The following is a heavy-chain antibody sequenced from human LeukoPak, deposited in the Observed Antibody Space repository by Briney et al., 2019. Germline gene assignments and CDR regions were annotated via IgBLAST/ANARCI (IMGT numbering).Heavy chain of an antibody. D-gene: IGHD3-10*01. Sequence: SETLSLTCAVYGGSFSGYYWSWIRQPPGKGLEWIGEINHSGSTNYNPSLKSRVTISVDTSKNQFSLKLSSVTAADTAVYYCARSSIFGMVRGAPGWFDPWGQGTLVTVSS. J-gene: IGHJ5*02. CDR3: ARSSIFGMVRGAPGWFDP. CDR2: INHSGST. V-gene: IGHV4-34*01. CDR1: GGSFSGYY.